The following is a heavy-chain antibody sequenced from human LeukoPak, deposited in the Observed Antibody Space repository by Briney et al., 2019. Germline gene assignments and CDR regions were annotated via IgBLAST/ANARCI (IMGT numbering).Heavy chain of an antibody. Sequence: ASVKVSCKASGYTFTTYSIHWVRQPPGQGLEWMGWINPNSGGTNYAQRFQGRVTMTRDTSINTAYMELSRLTSDDTAVYYRARVTLGVWGKGTTVTVSS. J-gene: IGHJ6*04. V-gene: IGHV1-2*02. D-gene: IGHD1-26*01. CDR2: INPNSGGT. CDR3: ARVTLGV. CDR1: GYTFTTYS.